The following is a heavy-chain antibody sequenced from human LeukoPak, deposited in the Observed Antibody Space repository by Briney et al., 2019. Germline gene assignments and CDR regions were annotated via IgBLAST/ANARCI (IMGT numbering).Heavy chain of an antibody. J-gene: IGHJ6*02. D-gene: IGHD1-26*01. CDR2: IYSGGST. V-gene: IGHV3-66*01. CDR1: GFTVNSND. CDR3: ARYRGYGMDV. Sequence: GGSLRLSCAASGFTVNSNDMSWVRQAPGKGLEWGAVIYSGGSTYYADSVKGRFTISRDNSKNTLFLQMNSLRAEDTAGYYCARYRGYGMDVWGQGTTVTVSS.